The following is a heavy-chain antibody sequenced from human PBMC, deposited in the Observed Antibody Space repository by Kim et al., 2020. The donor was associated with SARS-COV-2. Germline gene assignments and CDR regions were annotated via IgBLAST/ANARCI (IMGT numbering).Heavy chain of an antibody. D-gene: IGHD1-26*01. CDR1: GFTFENFA. J-gene: IGHJ4*02. V-gene: IGHV3-9*01. CDR2: LTWNSETI. CDR3: ARGDEKSYPYYFDY. Sequence: GGSLRLSCAASGFTFENFAMHWVRQAPGKGLEWVSGLTWNSETISYADSVRGRFTTSRDNAKNSLFLHLNSLRPDDTALYYCARGDEKSYPYYFDYWGQGALVTVSS.